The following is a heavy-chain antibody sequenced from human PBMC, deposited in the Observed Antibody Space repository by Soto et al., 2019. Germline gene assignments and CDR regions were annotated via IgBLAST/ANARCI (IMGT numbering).Heavy chain of an antibody. CDR1: GGSISGHS. D-gene: IGHD5-12*01. CDR2: IYPSGST. V-gene: IGHV4-4*07. J-gene: IGHJ4*02. CDR3: VRGRSYSVYDI. Sequence: LSLTCTVSGGSISGHSWIWIRQPAGRGLEWIGHIYPSGSTSYNPSLRSRVTMSLDTSNNQIFLNLTSVTAAGTAVFYCVRGRSYSVYDIWGPGTLVTVSS.